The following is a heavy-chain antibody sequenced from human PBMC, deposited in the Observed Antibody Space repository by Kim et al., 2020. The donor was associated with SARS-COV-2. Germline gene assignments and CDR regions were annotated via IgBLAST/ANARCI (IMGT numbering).Heavy chain of an antibody. CDR3: ATALTQTTWFYGMDV. V-gene: IGHV4-59*13. D-gene: IGHD1-7*01. Sequence: SETLSLTCTISGGSISTYYWSWIRQPPGKGLEWLGYVSSSGSTKYNPSLKSRITISVDTSKNQFSLKLSSVTAADTAVYYCATALTQTTWFYGMDVWGQGTTVTVSS. CDR2: VSSSGST. J-gene: IGHJ6*02. CDR1: GGSISTYY.